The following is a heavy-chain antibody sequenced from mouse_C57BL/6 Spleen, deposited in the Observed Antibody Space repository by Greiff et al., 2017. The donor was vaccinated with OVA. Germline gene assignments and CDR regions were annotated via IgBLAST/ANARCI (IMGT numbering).Heavy chain of an antibody. CDR1: GFTFSDYY. D-gene: IGHD1-1*01. Sequence: EVQGVESGGGLVQPGGSLKLSCAASGFTFSDYYMYWVRQTPEKRLEWVAYLSNGGGSTYYPDTVKGRFTISRDNAKNTLYLQMSRLKSADTAMYYCARHDGDYGSPSYYAMDYWGQGTSVTVSS. CDR2: LSNGGGST. J-gene: IGHJ4*01. CDR3: ARHDGDYGSPSYYAMDY. V-gene: IGHV5-12*01.